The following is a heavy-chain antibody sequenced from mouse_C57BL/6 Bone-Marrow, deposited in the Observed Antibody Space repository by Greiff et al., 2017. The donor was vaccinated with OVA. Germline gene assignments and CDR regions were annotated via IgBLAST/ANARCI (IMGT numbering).Heavy chain of an antibody. D-gene: IGHD1-1*01. V-gene: IGHV5-4*03. CDR2: ISDGGSYT. J-gene: IGHJ1*03. Sequence: EVKLQESGGGLVKPGGSLKLSCAASGFTFSSYAMSWVRQTPEKRLEWVATISDGGSYTYYPDNVKGRFTISRDNAKNNLYLQMSHLKSEDTAMYYCARAHSNYYGSSYGWYFDVWGTGTTVTVSS. CDR3: ARAHSNYYGSSYGWYFDV. CDR1: GFTFSSYA.